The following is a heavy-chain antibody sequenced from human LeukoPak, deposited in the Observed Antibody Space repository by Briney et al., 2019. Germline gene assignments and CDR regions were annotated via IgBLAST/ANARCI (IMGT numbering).Heavy chain of an antibody. Sequence: ASVKVSCKASGYTFTSYGISWVRQAPGQGLEWMGWISAYNGNTNYAQKLQGRVTMTTDTSTSTAYMELRSLRSDDTAVYYCARDQDIVVVVAATPLNYWGQGTLVTVSS. J-gene: IGHJ4*02. D-gene: IGHD2-15*01. V-gene: IGHV1-18*01. CDR2: ISAYNGNT. CDR3: ARDQDIVVVVAATPLNY. CDR1: GYTFTSYG.